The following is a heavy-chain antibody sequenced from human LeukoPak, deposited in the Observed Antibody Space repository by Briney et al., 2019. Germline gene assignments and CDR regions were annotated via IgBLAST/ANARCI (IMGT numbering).Heavy chain of an antibody. J-gene: IGHJ4*02. CDR1: GFTFSSYE. CDR3: ARERAEMATLTFDY. D-gene: IGHD5-24*01. Sequence: GGSLRLSCAASGFTFSSYEMNWVRQAPGKGLGWVSYIRSSGSTIYYANSVKGSFSIYRDNAKNSMYLQMNSLRAEDTAVYYCARERAEMATLTFDYWGQGTLVTVSS. V-gene: IGHV3-48*03. CDR2: IRSSGSTI.